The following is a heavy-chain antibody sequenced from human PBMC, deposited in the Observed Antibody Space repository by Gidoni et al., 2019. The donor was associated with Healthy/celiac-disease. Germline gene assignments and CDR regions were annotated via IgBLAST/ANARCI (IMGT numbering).Heavy chain of an antibody. Sequence: QVQLVQSGAEVKKPGASEKVSCKASGYTFTSYDINWVRQATGQGLEWMGWMNPNSGNTGYAQKFQGRVTITRNTSISTAYMELSSLRSEDTAVYYCARFTMIDSYYYYGMDVWGQGTTVTVSS. CDR1: GYTFTSYD. D-gene: IGHD3-22*01. J-gene: IGHJ6*02. CDR3: ARFTMIDSYYYYGMDV. CDR2: MNPNSGNT. V-gene: IGHV1-8*03.